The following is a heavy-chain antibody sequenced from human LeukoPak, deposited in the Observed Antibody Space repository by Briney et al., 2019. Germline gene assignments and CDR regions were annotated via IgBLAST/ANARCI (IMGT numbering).Heavy chain of an antibody. CDR1: GGSISSGGYY. J-gene: IGHJ4*02. V-gene: IGHV4-31*03. Sequence: SETLSLTCTVPGGSISSGGYYWSWIRQHPGKGLEWIGYIYYSGSTYYNPSLKSRVTISVDTSKNQFSLKLSSVTAADTAVYYCASFPPKYQWAGFEQQLVSDYWGQGTLVTVSS. CDR2: IYYSGST. D-gene: IGHD6-13*01. CDR3: ASFPPKYQWAGFEQQLVSDY.